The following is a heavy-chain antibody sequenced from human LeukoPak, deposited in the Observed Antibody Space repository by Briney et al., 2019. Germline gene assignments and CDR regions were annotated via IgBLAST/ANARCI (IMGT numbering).Heavy chain of an antibody. V-gene: IGHV3-23*01. Sequence: GGSLRLSCAASGFTFSSYAMGWVRQAPGKGLEWVSTISSTGSTTYYADSVKGRSTISRDNSKNTLYLLMNSLRAEDTAVYYCAKDRPQSYYYFDYWGHGTPVTVSS. J-gene: IGHJ4*01. CDR1: GFTFSSYA. D-gene: IGHD1-26*01. CDR3: AKDRPQSYYYFDY. CDR2: ISSTGSTT.